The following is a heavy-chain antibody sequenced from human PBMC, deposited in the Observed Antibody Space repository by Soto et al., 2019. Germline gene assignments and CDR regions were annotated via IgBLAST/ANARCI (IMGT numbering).Heavy chain of an antibody. CDR1: GFTLGDYA. CDR3: TRGFLAVGHYYYGMDV. D-gene: IGHD1-26*01. J-gene: IGHJ6*02. CDR2: IRSKAYGGTT. Sequence: PGGSLRLSCTASGFTLGDYAMSWFRQAPGKGLEWVGFIRSKAYGGTTEYAASVKGRFTISRDDSKSIAYLQMNSLKTEDTAVYYCTRGFLAVGHYYYGMDVWGQGTTVTVSS. V-gene: IGHV3-49*03.